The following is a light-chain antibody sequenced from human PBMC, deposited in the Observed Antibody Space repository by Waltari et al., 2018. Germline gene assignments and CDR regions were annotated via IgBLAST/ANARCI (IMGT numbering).Light chain of an antibody. Sequence: QSVLTQPPSVSGAPGQRVPISCTGSGSNIRAGSDVHWYQQLPGQAPKLLIYGVNTRPLGVPDRFSGSLSGTSAYLAIAGHQADDEADYYCQSYDPSLSVVFGGGTRLTVL. CDR3: QSYDPSLSVV. CDR1: GSNIRAGSD. V-gene: IGLV1-40*01. CDR2: GVN. J-gene: IGLJ2*01.